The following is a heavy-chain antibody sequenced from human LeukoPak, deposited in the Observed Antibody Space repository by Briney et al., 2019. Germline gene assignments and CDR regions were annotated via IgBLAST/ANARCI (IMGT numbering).Heavy chain of an antibody. Sequence: GGSLRLSCAASGFTFSSFWLSWVRQAPGKGLEWGATIRQDGSQKYYVDSVRGRFTISRDNAENSLYLQMNSLRAEDTAVYYCAREDQATVSEVGFDYWGQGTLVTVSS. J-gene: IGHJ4*02. CDR2: IRQDGSQK. V-gene: IGHV3-7*01. CDR1: GFTFSSFW. D-gene: IGHD4-11*01. CDR3: AREDQATVSEVGFDY.